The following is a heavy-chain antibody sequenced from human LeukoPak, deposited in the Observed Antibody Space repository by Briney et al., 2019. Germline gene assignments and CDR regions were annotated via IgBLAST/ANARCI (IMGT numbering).Heavy chain of an antibody. CDR1: DDSITMYY. V-gene: IGHV4-4*07. CDR3: ARGAYFYGSGINWFDP. CDR2: IYTTGST. J-gene: IGHJ5*02. D-gene: IGHD3-10*01. Sequence: PSETLSLTCTVSDDSITMYYWTRIRQPAGKGLEWIGHIYTTGSTNYNPSLKSRVTISLDTSKNHFSLKLSSVTAADTAVYYCARGAYFYGSGINWFDPWGQGTLITVSS.